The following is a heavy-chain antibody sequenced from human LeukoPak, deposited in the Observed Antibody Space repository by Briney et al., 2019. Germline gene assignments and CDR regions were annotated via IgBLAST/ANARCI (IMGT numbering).Heavy chain of an antibody. CDR1: GDSLSSTSAT. D-gene: IGHD3-22*01. J-gene: IGHJ4*02. Sequence: SQTLSLTCGISGDSLSSTSATCSWIRQSPSRGLEWLGRTYYRSKWSNDYAVSVRSRITINPDTSKNQFSLQLHSVTPEDTAVYYCARGIAESRGYYYVDCWGRGTLVTVSS. CDR3: ARGIAESRGYYYVDC. V-gene: IGHV6-1*01. CDR2: TYYRSKWSN.